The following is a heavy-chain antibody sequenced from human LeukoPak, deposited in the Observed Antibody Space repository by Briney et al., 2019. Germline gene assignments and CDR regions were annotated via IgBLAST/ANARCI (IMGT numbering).Heavy chain of an antibody. V-gene: IGHV3-11*01. CDR1: GFIFSDYY. J-gene: IGHJ6*03. D-gene: IGHD6-19*01. Sequence: GGSLRLSCAASGFIFSDYYMSWIRQAPGKGLEWVSYISSGGSTIYYADSVKGRFTISRDNAKNSLYLQMNSLRAEDTAVYYCARESLRQQWLVRREEYYYMDVWAKGPRSPSP. CDR2: ISSGGSTI. CDR3: ARESLRQQWLVRREEYYYMDV.